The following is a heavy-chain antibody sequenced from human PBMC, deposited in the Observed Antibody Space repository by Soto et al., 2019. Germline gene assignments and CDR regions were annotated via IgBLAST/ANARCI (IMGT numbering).Heavy chain of an antibody. CDR1: GYTFTSYA. D-gene: IGHD6-19*01. J-gene: IGHJ4*02. Sequence: ASVKVSCKASGYTFTSYAIHWVRQAPGQRLEWMGWINAGNGNTKYSQKFQGRVTITRDTSASTAYMELSSLRSEDTAVYYCARAVAVAADFDYWGQGTLVTVS. CDR3: ARAVAVAADFDY. V-gene: IGHV1-3*01. CDR2: INAGNGNT.